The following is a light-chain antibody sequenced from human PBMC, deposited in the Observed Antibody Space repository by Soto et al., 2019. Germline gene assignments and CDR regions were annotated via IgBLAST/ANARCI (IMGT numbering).Light chain of an antibody. J-gene: IGLJ2*01. CDR3: SSYTSSSTLDVV. CDR1: SSDVGGYNY. CDR2: DVS. Sequence: QSALTQPASVSGSPGQSITISCTGTSSDVGGYNYVSWYQQHPGKAPKLMIYDVSNRPSGASKRFSGSKSGNTASLTISWLQAEDEADYSCSSYTSSSTLDVVFGGGTKLTVL. V-gene: IGLV2-14*01.